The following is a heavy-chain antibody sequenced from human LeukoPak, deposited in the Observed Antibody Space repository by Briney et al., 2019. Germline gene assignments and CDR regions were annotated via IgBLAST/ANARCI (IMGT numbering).Heavy chain of an antibody. CDR2: ISGSGDSI. CDR1: EFTFSDYA. V-gene: IGHV3-23*01. Sequence: GGSLRLSCAASEFTFSDYAVSWVRQAPGKGLEWVSAISGSGDSIYYVDSVKGRFTISRDNSKNTLYLQMSSLRPEDTAVYYCAKGIRRYPEPSSWSCSDYWGQGTLVTVSS. J-gene: IGHJ4*02. CDR3: AKGIRRYPEPSSWSCSDY. D-gene: IGHD6-13*01.